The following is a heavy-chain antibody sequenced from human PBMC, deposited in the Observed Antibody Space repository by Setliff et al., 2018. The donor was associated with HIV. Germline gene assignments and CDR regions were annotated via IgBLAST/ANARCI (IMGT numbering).Heavy chain of an antibody. D-gene: IGHD3-10*01. Sequence: LRLSCAASGFTVSSNYMSWVRQAPGRGLEWVGRIKSKADGGTTDYAATVKGRFTISRDDSKRMVYLEMNSLTSEDTAVYFCTRSYYHWGQGTRVTVSS. CDR1: GFTVSSNY. CDR3: TRSYYH. V-gene: IGHV3-15*01. J-gene: IGHJ4*02. CDR2: IKSKADGGTT.